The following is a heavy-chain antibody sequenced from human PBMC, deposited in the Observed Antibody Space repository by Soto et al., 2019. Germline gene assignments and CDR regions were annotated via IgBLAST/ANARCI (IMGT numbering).Heavy chain of an antibody. Sequence: SVKVSCKASGYTFTGYYMHWVRQAPGQGLEWMGGIIPIFGTANYAQKFQGRVTITADESTSTAYMELSSLRSEDTAVYYCARKGITIFGVVQDFYGMDVWGQGTTVTVSS. CDR2: IIPIFGTA. V-gene: IGHV1-69*13. CDR3: ARKGITIFGVVQDFYGMDV. D-gene: IGHD3-3*01. J-gene: IGHJ6*02. CDR1: GYTFTGYY.